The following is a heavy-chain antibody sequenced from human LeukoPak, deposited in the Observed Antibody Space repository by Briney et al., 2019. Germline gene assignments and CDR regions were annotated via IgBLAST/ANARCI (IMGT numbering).Heavy chain of an antibody. CDR1: GFTFSNCA. CDR2: ISGSGGST. Sequence: GGSLRLSCAASGFTFSNCAMSWVRQAPGKGLEWVSAISGSGGSTYYADSVKGRFTISRDNSKNTLYLQMNSLRAEDTAVYYCAKDPTPYYYDSKGHFDYWGQGTLVTVSS. CDR3: AKDPTPYYYDSKGHFDY. J-gene: IGHJ4*02. D-gene: IGHD3-22*01. V-gene: IGHV3-23*01.